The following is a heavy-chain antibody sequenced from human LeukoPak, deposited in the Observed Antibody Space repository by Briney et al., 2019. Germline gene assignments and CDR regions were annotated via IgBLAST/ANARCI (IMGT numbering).Heavy chain of an antibody. J-gene: IGHJ4*02. Sequence: GGSLRLSCAASGFTFSSYAMSWVCQAPGKGLEWVSAISGCGGSTYYADSVKGRFTISRDNSKNTLYLQMNSLRAEDTAVYYCAKDRAGIRYFDYWGQGTLVTVSS. CDR2: ISGCGGST. D-gene: IGHD1-1*01. V-gene: IGHV3-23*01. CDR1: GFTFSSYA. CDR3: AKDRAGIRYFDY.